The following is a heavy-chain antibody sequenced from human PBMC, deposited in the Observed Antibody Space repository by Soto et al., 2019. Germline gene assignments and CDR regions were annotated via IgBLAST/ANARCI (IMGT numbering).Heavy chain of an antibody. CDR2: IYSSGTT. D-gene: IGHD3-16*02. CDR3: ARMGLHLGELSRNWFDP. CDR1: GGSITSANYY. J-gene: IGHJ5*02. V-gene: IGHV4-31*03. Sequence: QVQLQESGPGLVKPSQTLSLSCSISGGSITSANYYWTWIRLFPGKGLEWIGYIYSSGTTHYNPSLKSRATISLDTTNNQFSLEVKSANAADTAVYYCARMGLHLGELSRNWFDPWGQGSLVTVSS.